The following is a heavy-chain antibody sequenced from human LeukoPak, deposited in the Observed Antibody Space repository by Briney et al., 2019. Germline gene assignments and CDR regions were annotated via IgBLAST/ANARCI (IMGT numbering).Heavy chain of an antibody. CDR3: ARDLTGFIVRGVIGSYYYYMDV. D-gene: IGHD3-10*01. V-gene: IGHV4-34*01. CDR2: INHSGTT. CDR1: GGSFSGYY. Sequence: SETLSLTCAVYGGSFSGYYWSWIRQPPGRGLEWIGQINHSGTTNYNPSLKSRVTISVDTSKNQFSLKLSSVTAADTAVYYCARDLTGFIVRGVIGSYYYYMDVWGKGTTVTISS. J-gene: IGHJ6*03.